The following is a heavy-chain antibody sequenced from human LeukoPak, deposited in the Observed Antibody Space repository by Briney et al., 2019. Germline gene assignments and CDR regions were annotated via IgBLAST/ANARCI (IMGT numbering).Heavy chain of an antibody. D-gene: IGHD3-10*01. CDR3: ARLYGSERSRFDY. CDR1: GYSFTYYW. CDR2: IYPSYSYI. Sequence: GESLKISCKGSGYSFTYYWIGWVRQMPGKGLEWMGIIYPSYSYIRYSPSFQGQVTISADKSISTAYLQWSSLKASDTAMYYCARLYGSERSRFDYWGQGTLVTVSS. V-gene: IGHV5-51*01. J-gene: IGHJ4*02.